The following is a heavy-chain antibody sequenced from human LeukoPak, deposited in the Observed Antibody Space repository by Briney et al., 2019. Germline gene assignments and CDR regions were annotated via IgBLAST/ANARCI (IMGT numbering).Heavy chain of an antibody. CDR2: INHSGST. CDR1: GGSFSGYY. V-gene: IGHV4-34*01. D-gene: IGHD6-19*01. CDR3: ARDHSSGWYRGAFDI. Sequence: KASETLSLTCAVYGGSFSGYYWSWIRQPPGKGLEWIGEINHSGSTNYNPSLKSRVTISVDTSKNQFSLKLSSVTAADTAMYYCARDHSSGWYRGAFDIWGQGTRLTVSS. J-gene: IGHJ3*02.